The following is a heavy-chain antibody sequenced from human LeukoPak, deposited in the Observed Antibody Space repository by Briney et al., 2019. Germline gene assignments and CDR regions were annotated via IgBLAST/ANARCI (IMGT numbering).Heavy chain of an antibody. CDR3: ARHRIAVAGTDFFDY. CDR1: GFTFSGYA. J-gene: IGHJ4*02. D-gene: IGHD6-19*01. CDR2: ISGSGGST. Sequence: GGSLRVSCAASGFTFSGYALNWVRQAPGRGLEWVSAISGSGGSTYYTDSVKGRFTVSTDNSKKTLFLQMNSLRAEDTAVYYCARHRIAVAGTDFFDYWGQGSLVTVSS. V-gene: IGHV3-23*01.